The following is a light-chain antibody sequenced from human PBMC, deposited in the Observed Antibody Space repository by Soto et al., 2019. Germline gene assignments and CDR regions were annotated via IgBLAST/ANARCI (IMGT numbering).Light chain of an antibody. CDR2: ATS. V-gene: IGKV3-15*01. CDR1: QSVSTK. Sequence: EIVMTQSPATLSVSPGERATLSCRASQSVSTKVAWYQQKPGQAPRLLIYATSTRATGAPARFSGSGSGTEFTLTISNLQSEDFAVYYCQQYSNWPPLTFGQGPRLEMK. J-gene: IGKJ5*01. CDR3: QQYSNWPPLT.